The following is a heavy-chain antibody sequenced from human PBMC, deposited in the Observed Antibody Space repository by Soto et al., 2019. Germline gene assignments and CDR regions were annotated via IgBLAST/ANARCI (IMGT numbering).Heavy chain of an antibody. Sequence: GGSLRLSCAASGFTFSSYWMHWVRQAPGKGLVWVSLINNDGSSTTYADSVKGRFTISRDSSKNTVTLQMTNLRAEDTAVYYCAKGGRQWLVTSDFNYWGQGALVTVSS. CDR3: AKGGRQWLVTSDFNY. V-gene: IGHV3-74*01. CDR2: INNDGSST. D-gene: IGHD6-19*01. J-gene: IGHJ4*02. CDR1: GFTFSSYW.